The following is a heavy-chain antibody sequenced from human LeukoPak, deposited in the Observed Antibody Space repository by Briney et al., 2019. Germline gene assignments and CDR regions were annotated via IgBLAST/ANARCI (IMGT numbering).Heavy chain of an antibody. CDR1: GFTFSDYY. CDR3: ARVGSTVTTGLSNWFDP. Sequence: PGGSLRLSCAASGFTFSDYYMNWIRQAPGKGLEWVSYISSSGNTIYYADSVKGRFTISRDNAKNSLYLQMNSLRAEDTAVYYCARVGSTVTTGLSNWFDPWGQGTLVTVSS. J-gene: IGHJ5*02. D-gene: IGHD4-17*01. CDR2: ISSSGNTI. V-gene: IGHV3-11*01.